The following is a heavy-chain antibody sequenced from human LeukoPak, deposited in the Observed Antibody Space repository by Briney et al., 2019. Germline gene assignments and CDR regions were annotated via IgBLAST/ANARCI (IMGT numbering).Heavy chain of an antibody. J-gene: IGHJ4*02. D-gene: IGHD6-19*01. CDR2: IDPSDSYT. Sequence: GESLKISRKGSGYSFTTYWIGWVRQMPGKDLEWMGRIDPSDSYTNYSPSFQGHVTISADKSISTAYLQWSSLKASDNAMYYCARLVSAAVAAEWGQGTLVTVSS. CDR3: ARLVSAAVAAE. CDR1: GYSFTTYW. V-gene: IGHV5-10-1*01.